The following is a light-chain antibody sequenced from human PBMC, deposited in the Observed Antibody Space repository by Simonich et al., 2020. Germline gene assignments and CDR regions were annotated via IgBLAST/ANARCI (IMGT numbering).Light chain of an antibody. J-gene: IGLJ2*01. V-gene: IGLV1-44*01. CDR2: SNN. Sequence: QSVLTQPPSASGTPGQRVTISCSGSSSNIGSNTVNWYQHLPGTAPKLLIYSNNQRPSGVPDRFSGSKSGTSASLAISGLQAEDEADYYCSSYAGSNNLVFGGGTKLTVL. CDR1: SSNIGSNT. CDR3: SSYAGSNNLV.